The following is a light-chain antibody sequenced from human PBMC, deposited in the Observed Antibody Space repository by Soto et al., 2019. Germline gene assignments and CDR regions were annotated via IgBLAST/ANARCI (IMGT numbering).Light chain of an antibody. Sequence: QAVVTQEPSLTVSPGGTVTLTCASNTGAVTNNYFPNWFQQKPGQTPRALIYGTSDKYSWTPARFSGSLLGGKAALTLSSVQPEDEADYYCLIYYGGARVFGGGTKVTVL. CDR1: TGAVTNNYF. V-gene: IGLV7-43*01. J-gene: IGLJ2*01. CDR2: GTS. CDR3: LIYYGGARV.